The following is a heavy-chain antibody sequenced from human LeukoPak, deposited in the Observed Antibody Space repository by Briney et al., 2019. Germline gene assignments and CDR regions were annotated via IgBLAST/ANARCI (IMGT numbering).Heavy chain of an antibody. J-gene: IGHJ4*02. CDR3: ARHEARGYSSSWFDY. CDR2: IYYSGST. Sequence: SETLSLTCTVSGGSISSSSYYWGWIRQPPGKGLEWIGSIYYSGSTYYNPSLKSRVTISVDTSKNQFSLKLSSVTAADTAVYYCARHEARGYSSSWFDYWGQGTLVTASS. D-gene: IGHD6-13*01. CDR1: GGSISSSSYY. V-gene: IGHV4-39*01.